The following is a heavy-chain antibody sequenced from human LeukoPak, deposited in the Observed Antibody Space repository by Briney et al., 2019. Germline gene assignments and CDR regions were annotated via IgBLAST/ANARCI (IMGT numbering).Heavy chain of an antibody. J-gene: IGHJ3*01. V-gene: IGHV4-34*01. D-gene: IGHD6-13*01. CDR3: AREPAAHAFDV. CDR2: INHSGST. Sequence: PSETLSLTCAVYGGSFSGYYWSWIRQPPGKGLEWIGEINHSGSTNYNPSLKSRVTISVDTSKNQFSLKLSSVTAADTAVYYCAREPAAHAFDVWGQGTMVTASS. CDR1: GGSFSGYY.